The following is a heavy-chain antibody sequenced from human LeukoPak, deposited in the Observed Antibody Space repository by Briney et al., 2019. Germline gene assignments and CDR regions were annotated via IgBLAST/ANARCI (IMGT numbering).Heavy chain of an antibody. Sequence: ASVKVSCKASGYTFTSYGIIWVRQAPGQGLEWMGWISAYNGNTNYAQKLQGRVTMTTDTSTSTAYMELRSLRSDDTAVYYCAKGSQYCSGGSCYSGPANNWFDPWGQGTLVTVSS. CDR3: AKGSQYCSGGSCYSGPANNWFDP. D-gene: IGHD2-15*01. V-gene: IGHV1-18*01. CDR2: ISAYNGNT. J-gene: IGHJ5*02. CDR1: GYTFTSYG.